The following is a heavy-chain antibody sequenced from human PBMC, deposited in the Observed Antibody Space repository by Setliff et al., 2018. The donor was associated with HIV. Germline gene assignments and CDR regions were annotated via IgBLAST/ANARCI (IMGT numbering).Heavy chain of an antibody. CDR2: IYTGGNA. D-gene: IGHD1-1*01. CDR1: GDSISSGSHY. CDR3: ARERLSRLGFDY. V-gene: IGHV4-61*09. J-gene: IGHJ4*02. Sequence: SETLSLTCTVSGDSISSGSHYWSWTRQPAGKGLEWIGHIYTGGNANYNPSLQSRVTISVDTSKNQFSLMLGSMTAADTAVYYCARERLSRLGFDYWGQGTLVTVSS.